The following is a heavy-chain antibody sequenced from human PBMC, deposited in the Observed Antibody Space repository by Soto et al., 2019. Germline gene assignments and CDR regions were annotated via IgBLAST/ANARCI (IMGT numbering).Heavy chain of an antibody. J-gene: IGHJ3*02. D-gene: IGHD1-26*01. Sequence: GGSLRLSCAASGFTFSSYGMHWVRQAPGKGLEWVAVISYDGSNKYYADSVKGRFTISRDNSKNTLYLQMNSLRAEDTAVYYCAKLVEATEHVNAFDIWGQGTMVTVSS. V-gene: IGHV3-30*18. CDR1: GFTFSSYG. CDR2: ISYDGSNK. CDR3: AKLVEATEHVNAFDI.